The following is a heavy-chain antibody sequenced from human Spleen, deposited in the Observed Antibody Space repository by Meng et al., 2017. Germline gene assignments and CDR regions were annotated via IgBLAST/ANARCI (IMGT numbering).Heavy chain of an antibody. CDR2: IGHSGFT. CDR3: VRSSAWVRTGFDP. CDR1: GGSISTSGSY. Sequence: QVQLQESGPGLVRPSEALSLTCSVSGGSISTSGSYWGWIRQPPGKGLEWIGSIGHSGFTYYTPSLKSRVTVSIDTSRNEFSLWLTSVTAADTAVYYCVRSSAWVRTGFDPWGQGTLVTVSS. D-gene: IGHD6-19*01. J-gene: IGHJ5*02. V-gene: IGHV4-39*01.